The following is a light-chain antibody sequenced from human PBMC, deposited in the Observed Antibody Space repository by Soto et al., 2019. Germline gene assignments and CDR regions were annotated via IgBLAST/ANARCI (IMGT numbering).Light chain of an antibody. CDR2: KAS. CDR1: QTISTY. V-gene: IGKV1-5*03. CDR3: QHYNSYTWA. Sequence: DTQMTQSAATLSATVGDRVTVTCLASQTISTYLAWYQQKPGKAPKLLIYKASSLQSGVPSRFSGSGSGTEFTLTIGSLQPDDFATYYCQHYNSYTWAFGQGTKVDIK. J-gene: IGKJ1*01.